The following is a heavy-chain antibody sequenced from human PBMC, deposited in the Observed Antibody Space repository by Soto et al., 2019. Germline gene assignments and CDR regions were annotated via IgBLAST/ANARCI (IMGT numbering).Heavy chain of an antibody. Sequence: WGSLRLSWAASGCTFSSFGMRLASQAPGKGLEWVAVISYDGSNKYYADSVKGRFTISRDNSKNTLYLQMNSLRAEDTAVYYCAKDSVRDYVYYSGMDVWGQGTTVTVSS. CDR3: AKDSVRDYVYYSGMDV. CDR1: GCTFSSFG. V-gene: IGHV3-30*18. D-gene: IGHD4-17*01. J-gene: IGHJ6*02. CDR2: ISYDGSNK.